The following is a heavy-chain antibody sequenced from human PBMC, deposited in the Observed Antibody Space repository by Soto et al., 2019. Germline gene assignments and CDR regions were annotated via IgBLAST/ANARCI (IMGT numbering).Heavy chain of an antibody. V-gene: IGHV3-30-3*01. CDR2: ISYDGSDI. D-gene: IGHD6-19*01. CDR3: ARDQGRTVTRGDWFDP. CDR1: GFMFSTYA. Sequence: SLRRSCAASGFMFSTYAMHWVRQAPGKGLEWVAVISYDGSDIYYGDSGKGRFTISRDNSRNTLYLEMNSLQTEDTAVFYCARDQGRTVTRGDWFDPWGQGTLVTVSS. J-gene: IGHJ5*02.